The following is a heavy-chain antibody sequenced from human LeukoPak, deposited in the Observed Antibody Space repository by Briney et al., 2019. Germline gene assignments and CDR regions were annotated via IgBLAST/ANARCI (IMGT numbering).Heavy chain of an antibody. CDR1: GFNFRTYC. D-gene: IGHD3-10*01. J-gene: IGHJ6*02. V-gene: IGHV3-48*01. CDR2: IGGSGSFI. CDR3: ALIRVDYYGPVDGMDV. Sequence: GGSLRLSCAGSGFNFRTYCINWVRQAPGKGLEWVASIGGSGSFIYYPESVKGRFTISRDNAKNSVFLQLSSLRVEDTAVYYCALIRVDYYGPVDGMDVWGQGTTVTVSS.